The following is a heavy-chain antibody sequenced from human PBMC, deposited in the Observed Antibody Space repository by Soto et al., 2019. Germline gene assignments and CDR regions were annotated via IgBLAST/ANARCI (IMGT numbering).Heavy chain of an antibody. CDR2: INPSGGST. D-gene: IGHD3-10*01. CDR3: ARRRYYGSGSPRYYFDY. V-gene: IGHV1-46*01. CDR1: GYTFTIYY. J-gene: IGHJ4*02. Sequence: SGKVSCKASGYTFTIYYMLWVRQAPGQGLEWMGIINPSGGSTSYAQKFQGRVTMTRDTSTSTVYMELSSLRSEDTAVYYCARRRYYGSGSPRYYFDYWGQGTLVTVSS.